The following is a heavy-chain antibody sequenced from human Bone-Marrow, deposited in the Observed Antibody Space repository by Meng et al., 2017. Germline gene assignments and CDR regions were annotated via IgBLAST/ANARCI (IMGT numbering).Heavy chain of an antibody. V-gene: IGHV6-1*01. D-gene: IGHD1-26*01. CDR1: GDSVSSTSAA. J-gene: IGHJ4*02. Sequence: VQLQQSGPGLVKPSQTLSLTCTISGDSVSSTSAAWHWIRRSPSRGLEWLGRTYYRSRWYTDYAVSAKSRININPDTTENHFSLQLNSVTPEDTAVYYCARESSGSPLDYWGRGTLVTVSS. CDR3: ARESSGSPLDY. CDR2: TYYRSRWYT.